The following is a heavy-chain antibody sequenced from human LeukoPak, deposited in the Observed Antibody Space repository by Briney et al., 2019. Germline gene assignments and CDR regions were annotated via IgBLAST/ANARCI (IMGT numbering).Heavy chain of an antibody. V-gene: IGHV4-34*01. CDR2: INHSGST. CDR1: GGSFSGYY. CDR3: AKSGGYGLIDY. D-gene: IGHD1-26*01. J-gene: IGHJ4*02. Sequence: RSSETLSLTCAVYGGSFSGYYWSWIRQPPGKGLEWIGEINHSGSTKYNPSLKSRVTISIDTSENQFSLKLNSVTAADTAMYYCAKSGGYGLIDYWGQGTLVTVSS.